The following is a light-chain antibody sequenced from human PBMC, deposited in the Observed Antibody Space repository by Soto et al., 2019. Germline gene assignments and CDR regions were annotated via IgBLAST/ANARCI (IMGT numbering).Light chain of an antibody. V-gene: IGKV1-5*03. CDR2: KAS. CDR3: QQYNSYALT. J-gene: IGKJ4*01. Sequence: DIQMTQSPSTLSASVGDRVTITCRASESISSWLAWYQQRPGKAPKLLIYKASSLESGVPSRFSGSGSGTEFTLTISSLQPDDFATYYCQQYNSYALTFGGGTKVEIK. CDR1: ESISSW.